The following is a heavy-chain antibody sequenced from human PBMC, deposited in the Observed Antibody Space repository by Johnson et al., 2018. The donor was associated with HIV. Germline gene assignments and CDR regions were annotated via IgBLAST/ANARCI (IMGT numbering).Heavy chain of an antibody. Sequence: VQLVESGGGLVQPGGSLRLSCAASGFTFSSYAMSWVRQAPGKGLEWVSAISGSGGSTYYADYVTGRFTISRDNSKNTLYLQMNSLRAEDTAVYYCAKDGHSYGRGPDAFDIWGQGTMVTVSS. CDR1: GFTFSSYA. D-gene: IGHD5-18*01. V-gene: IGHV3-23*04. CDR3: AKDGHSYGRGPDAFDI. J-gene: IGHJ3*02. CDR2: ISGSGGST.